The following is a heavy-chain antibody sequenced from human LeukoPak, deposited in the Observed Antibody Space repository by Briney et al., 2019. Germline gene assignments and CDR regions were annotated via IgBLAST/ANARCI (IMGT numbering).Heavy chain of an antibody. CDR1: GFTFSSYG. V-gene: IGHV3-33*08. CDR3: ARDRRYSSGWYGVVLGY. D-gene: IGHD6-19*01. Sequence: GGSLRLSCAASGFTFSSYGMHWVRQAPGKGLEWVAVIWYDGSNKHYADSVKGRFTISRDNSKNTLYLQMNSLRAEDTAVYYCARDRRYSSGWYGVVLGYWGQGTLVTVSS. J-gene: IGHJ4*02. CDR2: IWYDGSNK.